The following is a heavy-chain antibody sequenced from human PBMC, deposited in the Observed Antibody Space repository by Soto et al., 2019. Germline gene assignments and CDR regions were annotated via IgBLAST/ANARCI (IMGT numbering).Heavy chain of an antibody. V-gene: IGHV4-59*01. J-gene: IGHJ5*02. CDR2: IYYSGST. CDR1: GGSISSYY. CDR3: AGFYYYDSSGYVGWFDP. Sequence: SETLSLTCTVSGGSISSYYWSWIRQPPGKGLEWIGYIYYSGSTNYDPSLKSRVTISVDTSKNQFSLKLSSVTAADTAVYYCAGFYYYDSSGYVGWFDPWGQGTLVTVSS. D-gene: IGHD3-22*01.